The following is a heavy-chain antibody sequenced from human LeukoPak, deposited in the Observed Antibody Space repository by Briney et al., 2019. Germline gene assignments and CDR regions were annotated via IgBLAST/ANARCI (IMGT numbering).Heavy chain of an antibody. Sequence: LSLTCTVSGGSISSYYWSWIRQPPGKGLEWVSHITSTASAVYYADSVRGRFTMSRDNARNTVYLQMNSLRVEDTAVYYCARQGSGTPDYWGQGTLVTVSS. J-gene: IGHJ4*02. V-gene: IGHV3-11*04. D-gene: IGHD3-10*01. CDR3: ARQGSGTPDY. CDR2: ITSTASAV. CDR1: GGSISSYY.